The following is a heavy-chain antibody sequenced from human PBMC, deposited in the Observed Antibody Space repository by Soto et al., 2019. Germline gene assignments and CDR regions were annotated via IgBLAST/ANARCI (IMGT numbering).Heavy chain of an antibody. CDR2: IYHSGSA. V-gene: IGHV4-30-2*01. D-gene: IGHD3-10*01. J-gene: IGHJ6*02. CDR3: ARASMVRGIHYYGMDV. Sequence: PSETLSLTCAVSGGAINRGGYAWSWIRQPPGKGLEWIGYIYHSGSAYYNPSLKSRATISVDKSKNQFSLRLSSVTAADTDKYYCARASMVRGIHYYGMDVWGQGTTVTVSS. CDR1: GGAINRGGYA.